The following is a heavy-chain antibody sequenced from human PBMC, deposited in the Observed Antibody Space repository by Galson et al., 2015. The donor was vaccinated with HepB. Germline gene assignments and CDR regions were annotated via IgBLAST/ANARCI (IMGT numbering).Heavy chain of an antibody. V-gene: IGHV3-21*01. CDR1: GFTFSSYS. D-gene: IGHD3-10*01. CDR3: ARSITIAIRGTGTEFDY. CDR2: ISSSSSYI. Sequence: SLRLSCAASGFTFSSYSMNWVRQAPGKGLEWVSSISSSSSYIYYADSVKGRFTISRDNAKNSLYLQMNSLRAEDTAVYYCARSITIAIRGTGTEFDYWGQGTLVTVSS. J-gene: IGHJ4*02.